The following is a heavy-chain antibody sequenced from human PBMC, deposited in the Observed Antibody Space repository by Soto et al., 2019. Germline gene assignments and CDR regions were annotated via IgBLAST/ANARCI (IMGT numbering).Heavy chain of an antibody. CDR2: ISGSGGSK. CDR3: VNRTFKFSGGYCDY. V-gene: IGHV3-23*01. J-gene: IGHJ4*01. CDR1: GFTFSTYP. Sequence: EVQLLESGGGLVQPGGSLRLSCAASGFTFSTYPLSWVRQAPGKGLEWVLDISGSGGSKYYADSVKGRFTISRDDSKTTVYLQINSLRAEVTAVSYCVNRTFKFSGGYCDYWGDGARVTVSS. D-gene: IGHD1-26*01.